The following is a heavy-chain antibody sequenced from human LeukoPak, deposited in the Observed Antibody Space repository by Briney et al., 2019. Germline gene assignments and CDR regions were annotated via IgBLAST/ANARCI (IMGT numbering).Heavy chain of an antibody. Sequence: GGSLRLSCSASGFTFSSYAMHWVRQAPGKGLEYVSAISSNGGSTYYADSVKGRFTISRDNSKNTLYLQMSSLRAEDTAVYYCVKDQGLSLEYSSSWFDYWGQGTLVTVSS. CDR3: VKDQGLSLEYSSSWFDY. J-gene: IGHJ4*02. D-gene: IGHD6-13*01. V-gene: IGHV3-64D*06. CDR1: GFTFSSYA. CDR2: ISSNGGST.